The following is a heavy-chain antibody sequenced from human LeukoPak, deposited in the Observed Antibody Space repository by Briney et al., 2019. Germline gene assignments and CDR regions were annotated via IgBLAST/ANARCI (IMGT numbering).Heavy chain of an antibody. CDR3: ARHPKYYYGSGSSFDY. Sequence: PSETLSLTCAVYGGSFSGYYWSWIRQPPGKGLEWIGSIYHSGSTYYNPSLKSRVTISVDTSKNQFSLKLSSVTAADTAVYYCARHPKYYYGSGSSFDYWGQGTLVTISS. V-gene: IGHV4-34*01. J-gene: IGHJ4*02. CDR2: IYHSGST. CDR1: GGSFSGYY. D-gene: IGHD3-10*01.